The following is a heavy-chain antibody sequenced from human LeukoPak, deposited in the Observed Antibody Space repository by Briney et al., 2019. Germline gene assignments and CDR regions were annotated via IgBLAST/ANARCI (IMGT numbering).Heavy chain of an antibody. J-gene: IGHJ6*03. D-gene: IGHD3-3*02. CDR2: INHSGST. CDR1: GGSFSGYY. CDR3: ASSPIFKYYYYYYMDV. V-gene: IGHV4-34*01. Sequence: PSETLSLTCAVYGGSFSGYYWSWIRQPPGKGLEWIGEINHSGSTNYNPSLKSRVTISVDTSKNQFSLKMSSVTAADTAVYYCASSPIFKYYYYYYMDVWGKGTTVTVSS.